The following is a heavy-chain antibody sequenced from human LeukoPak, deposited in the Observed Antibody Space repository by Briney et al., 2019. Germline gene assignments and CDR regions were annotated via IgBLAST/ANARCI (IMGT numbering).Heavy chain of an antibody. Sequence: GSSVKLSCKASGGTFSSYAISWVRQAPGQGLEWMGGIIPIFGTANYAQKFQGRVTIIADESTSTAYMELSSLRSEDTAVYYCARDIGLIAVAGGEYYFDYWGQGTLVTVSS. D-gene: IGHD6-19*01. V-gene: IGHV1-69*01. CDR1: GGTFSSYA. CDR2: IIPIFGTA. CDR3: ARDIGLIAVAGGEYYFDY. J-gene: IGHJ4*02.